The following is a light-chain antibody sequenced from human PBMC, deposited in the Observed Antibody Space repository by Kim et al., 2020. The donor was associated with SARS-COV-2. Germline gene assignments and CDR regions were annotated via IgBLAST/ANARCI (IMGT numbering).Light chain of an antibody. V-gene: IGLV2-14*01. CDR3: SSYTSSTTWV. J-gene: IGLJ3*02. Sequence: QSALTQPASVSGSPGQSITIPCTGTSSDVGAYNYVSWYQQHPGKAPKVMIYDVSKRPSGVSYRFSASKSGNTASLTISGLQAEDEADYYCSSYTSSTTWVFGGGTQLTVL. CDR1: SSDVGAYNY. CDR2: DVS.